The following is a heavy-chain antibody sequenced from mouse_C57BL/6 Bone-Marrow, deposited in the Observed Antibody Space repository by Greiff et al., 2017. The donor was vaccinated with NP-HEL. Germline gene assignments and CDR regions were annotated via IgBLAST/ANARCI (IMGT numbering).Heavy chain of an antibody. CDR3: ARWGYYGSRGDCYAMDY. Sequence: EVQLQQSGPELVKPGASVKMSCKASGYTFTDYNMHWVKQSHGKSLEWIGYINPNNGGTSYNQKFKGKATLTVNKSSSTAYLELRSLTSEDSAVYYCARWGYYGSRGDCYAMDYWGQGTSVTVSS. CDR2: INPNNGGT. J-gene: IGHJ4*01. V-gene: IGHV1-22*01. CDR1: GYTFTDYN. D-gene: IGHD1-1*01.